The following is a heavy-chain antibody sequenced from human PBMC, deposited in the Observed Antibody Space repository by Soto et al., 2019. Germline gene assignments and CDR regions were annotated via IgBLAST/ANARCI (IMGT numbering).Heavy chain of an antibody. V-gene: IGHV3-21*06. CDR1: GFTFTRYS. J-gene: IGHJ4*02. CDR3: ARESEDLTSNFDY. Sequence: PGGSLRLSCAASGFTFTRYSMNWVRQAPGKGLEWVSSISSTTNYIYYGDSMKGRFTISRDNAKNSLYLEMNSLRAEDTAVYYCARESEDLTSNFDYWGQGTMVTVSS. CDR2: ISSTTNYI.